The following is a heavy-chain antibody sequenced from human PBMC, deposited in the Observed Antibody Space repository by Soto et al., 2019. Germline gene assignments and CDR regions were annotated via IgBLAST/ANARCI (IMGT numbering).Heavy chain of an antibody. CDR1: GGTFSSYA. CDR3: ARDYDVRDYYDSSGY. V-gene: IGHV1-69*13. D-gene: IGHD3-22*01. J-gene: IGHJ4*02. Sequence: SVKVSCKASGGTFSSYAISWVRQAPGQGIEWMGGIIPIFGTANYAQKFQGRVTITADESTSTAYMELSSLRSEDTAVYYCARDYDVRDYYDSSGYWGQGTLVTVSS. CDR2: IIPIFGTA.